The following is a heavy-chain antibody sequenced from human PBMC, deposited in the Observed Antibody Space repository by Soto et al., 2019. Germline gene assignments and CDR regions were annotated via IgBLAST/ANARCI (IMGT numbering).Heavy chain of an antibody. J-gene: IGHJ6*03. CDR1: GFTFSSYA. V-gene: IGHV3-23*01. CDR3: AKSAGPNYYYYMDV. Sequence: PGGSLRLSCAASGFTFSSYAMSRVRQAPGKGLEWVSAISGGGGSTYYADSVKGRFTISRDNSKNTLYLQMNSLRAEDTAVYYCAKSAGPNYYYYMDVWGKGTTVTVSS. CDR2: ISGGGGST.